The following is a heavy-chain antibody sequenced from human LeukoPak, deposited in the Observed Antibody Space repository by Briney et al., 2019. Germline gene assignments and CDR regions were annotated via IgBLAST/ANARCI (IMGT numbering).Heavy chain of an antibody. V-gene: IGHV4-59*01. CDR2: IFYSGNT. CDR1: RGSTSGYY. D-gene: IGHD3-10*01. J-gene: IGHJ6*03. CDR3: ARGFYGSGSYSPPYYYMDV. Sequence: SETLSLTCNVSRGSTSGYYWSWIRQPPGKGLEYIGYIFYSGNTKYNPSFKSRVTISVDTSKNQFSLKLSSVTAADTAVYYCARGFYGSGSYSPPYYYMDVWGKGTTVTISS.